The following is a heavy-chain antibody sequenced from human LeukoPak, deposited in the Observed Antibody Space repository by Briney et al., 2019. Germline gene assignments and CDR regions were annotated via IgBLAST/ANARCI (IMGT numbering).Heavy chain of an antibody. CDR2: IYYSGST. CDR3: ARGYYDILTGYYAWYYFDY. J-gene: IGHJ4*02. D-gene: IGHD3-9*01. CDR1: GGSISSYY. V-gene: IGHV4-59*01. Sequence: SETLSLTCTVSGGSISSYYWSWIRQPPGKGLEWIGYIYYSGSTNYNPPLKSRVTISVDTSKNQFSLKLSSVTAADTAVYYCARGYYDILTGYYAWYYFDYWGQGTLVTVSS.